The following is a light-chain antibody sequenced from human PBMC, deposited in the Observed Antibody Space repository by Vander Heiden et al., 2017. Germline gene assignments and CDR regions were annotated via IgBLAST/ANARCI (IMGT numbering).Light chain of an antibody. CDR3: CSYAGTYTWV. J-gene: IGLJ3*02. CDR2: EVS. V-gene: IGLV2-11*01. CDR1: SSDVGIYNY. Sequence: QSALTQPPSVSGSPGQSVTISCTGTSSDVGIYNYVSWYQHHPGKAPKLMIFEVSKRPSGVPDRFSGSKSGNTASLTISGLQAEDEADYYCCSYAGTYTWVFGGGTKLTVL.